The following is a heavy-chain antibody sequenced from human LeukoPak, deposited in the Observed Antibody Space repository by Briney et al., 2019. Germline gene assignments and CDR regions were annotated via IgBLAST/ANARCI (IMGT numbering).Heavy chain of an antibody. D-gene: IGHD3-9*01. CDR3: ARAPHLRYFDWLPDSDYGMDV. V-gene: IGHV4-59*01. CDR1: GGSISSYY. Sequence: PSETLSLTCTVSGGSISSYYWSWIRQPPGKGLEWIGYIYYSGSTNYNPSLKSRDTISVDTSKNQFSLKLSSVTAADTAVYYCARAPHLRYFDWLPDSDYGMDVWGQGTTVTVSS. J-gene: IGHJ6*02. CDR2: IYYSGST.